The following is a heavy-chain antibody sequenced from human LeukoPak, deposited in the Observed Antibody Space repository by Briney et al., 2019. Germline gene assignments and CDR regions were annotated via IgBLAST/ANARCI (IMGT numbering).Heavy chain of an antibody. Sequence: PQTLSLTCTVSGGSISSSDYYWSWIRQPPGMGLEWIGYIHYSGATYYNPSLKSRVTLSVDTSKNQFSLRLTSVTAADTAVYYCATKPNGDYYFDYWGQGTLVTVSS. D-gene: IGHD4-17*01. V-gene: IGHV4-30-4*01. CDR1: GGSISSSDYY. CDR2: IHYSGAT. J-gene: IGHJ4*02. CDR3: ATKPNGDYYFDY.